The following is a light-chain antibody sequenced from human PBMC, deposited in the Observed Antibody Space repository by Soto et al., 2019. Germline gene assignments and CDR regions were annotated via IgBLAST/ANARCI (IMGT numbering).Light chain of an antibody. V-gene: IGKV3-20*01. CDR2: GAS. Sequence: EIVMTQSPGTLSLSPGERATLSCRASQSVSSSYLAWYQHKPGQAPRLRIYGASRRATGIPDRFRGSGSGTDFTLTISRLEPQGFAVYYGQQYGSSLHTCGQGPKLEIK. CDR3: QQYGSSLHT. CDR1: QSVSSSY. J-gene: IGKJ2*01.